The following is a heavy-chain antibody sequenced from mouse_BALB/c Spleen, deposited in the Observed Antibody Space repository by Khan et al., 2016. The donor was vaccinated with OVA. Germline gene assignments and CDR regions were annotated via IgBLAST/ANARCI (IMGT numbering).Heavy chain of an antibody. Sequence: QVQLKESGAELVRPGASVKMSCKASGYTITSYTIHWIKMRPGQGLEWIGYINPSNGYTNYNQKFKDKATLTADKSSNKAYMQLSTLTSDDTAVYDYVRDGAYSRNDDWFAYWGLGTLVTVSA. CDR3: VRDGAYSRNDDWFAY. V-gene: IGHV1-4*01. D-gene: IGHD2-14*01. CDR1: GYTITSYT. J-gene: IGHJ3*01. CDR2: INPSNGYT.